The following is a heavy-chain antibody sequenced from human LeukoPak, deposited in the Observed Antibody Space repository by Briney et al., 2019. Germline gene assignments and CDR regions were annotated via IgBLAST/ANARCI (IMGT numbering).Heavy chain of an antibody. J-gene: IGHJ4*02. CDR1: GGSISYYY. CDR2: IYYSGST. D-gene: IGHD4-17*01. V-gene: IGHV4-59*08. Sequence: SETLSLTCTVSGGSISYYYWSWIRQPPGKGLEWIGYIYYSGSTKYNPSLKSQITISVDTSKNQFSLKLSSVTAADTAMYYCARQEIGDLYYFDYWGQGTLVTVSS. CDR3: ARQEIGDLYYFDY.